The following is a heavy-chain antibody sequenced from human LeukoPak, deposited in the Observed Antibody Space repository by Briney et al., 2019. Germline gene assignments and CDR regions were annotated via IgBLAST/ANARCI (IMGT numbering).Heavy chain of an antibody. J-gene: IGHJ4*02. CDR1: GFTFDEYA. V-gene: IGHV3-9*01. Sequence: GGSLRLSCAASGFTFDEYAMHWVRQAPGKGLEWVAGISCNSGTITYGDSVKGRFTISRDNAKDSLWLQMNSLRAEDTALYYCAKDSRPRFDTSGWYSFDYWGQGTLVTVSS. CDR3: AKDSRPRFDTSGWYSFDY. D-gene: IGHD6-19*01. CDR2: ISCNSGTI.